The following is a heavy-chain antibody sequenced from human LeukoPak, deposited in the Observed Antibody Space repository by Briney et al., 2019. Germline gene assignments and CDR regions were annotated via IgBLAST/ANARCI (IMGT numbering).Heavy chain of an antibody. CDR3: ARRVIAVGLDY. D-gene: IGHD2-21*01. J-gene: IGHJ4*02. Sequence: GGSLRLSCAASGFTFSSYSMNWVRQAPGKGLEWVSSISSSSSYIYYADSVEGRFTISRDNAKNSVFLQMNSLRAEDTAVYYCARRVIAVGLDYWGQGTLVTVSS. CDR2: ISSSSSYI. V-gene: IGHV3-21*01. CDR1: GFTFSSYS.